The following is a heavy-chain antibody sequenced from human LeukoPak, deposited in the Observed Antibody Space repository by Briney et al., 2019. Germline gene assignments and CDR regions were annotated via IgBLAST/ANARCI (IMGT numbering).Heavy chain of an antibody. CDR1: SDSISSYY. CDR3: ARIHRYCSGGACYVLDN. V-gene: IGHV4-59*01. Sequence: SETLSLTCTVSSDSISSYYWSWIRQPPGKGLEWIGYIYYSGTTKYNPSLKSRVTISIDTSKNQFSLKLSSVTAADTAVYYCARIHRYCSGGACYVLDNWGQGTLVAVSS. CDR2: IYYSGTT. D-gene: IGHD2-15*01. J-gene: IGHJ4*02.